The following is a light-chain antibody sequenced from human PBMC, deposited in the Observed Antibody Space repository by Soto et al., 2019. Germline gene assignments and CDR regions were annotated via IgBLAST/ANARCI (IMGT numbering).Light chain of an antibody. CDR3: QEYGRPPRT. J-gene: IGKJ1*01. CDR2: GAS. CDR1: ESVASSY. V-gene: IGKV3-20*01. Sequence: EIVLTQSPGTLSLSPGEGATLSCRASESVASSYLAWYQQIPGQAPRLLIYGASSRATGIPDRFSGSGSGTDFTLTITRLQPEDFAVYYCQEYGRPPRTYGQGTKVDMK.